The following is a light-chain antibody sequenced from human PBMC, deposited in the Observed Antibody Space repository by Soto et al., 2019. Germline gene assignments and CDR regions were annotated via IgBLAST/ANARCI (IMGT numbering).Light chain of an antibody. Sequence: EIVLTQSPATLSLSPGERATLSCRASQSVSRYLAWYQQKPGQTPRLLIYDASNRASGIPARFSGSGSGTAFTLTISSLEPEDFAVYYCQQRVDSPSTFGQGTRLEIK. CDR1: QSVSRY. CDR2: DAS. V-gene: IGKV3-11*01. CDR3: QQRVDSPST. J-gene: IGKJ5*01.